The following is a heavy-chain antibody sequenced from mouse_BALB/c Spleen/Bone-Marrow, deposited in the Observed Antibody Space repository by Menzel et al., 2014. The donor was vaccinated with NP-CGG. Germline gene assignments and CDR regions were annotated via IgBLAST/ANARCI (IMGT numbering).Heavy chain of an antibody. V-gene: IGHV1S16*01. Sequence: QVQLQQSGAELVKPGASVKLSCKASGYTFTSYWMHWVKLRPGQGFEWIGEINPSNGGTNYNEKLKRKATLTVDKSSRTANVQPRGLASEDSAVYNRTIGGFDYWGQGTTLTVSS. CDR3: TIGGFDY. J-gene: IGHJ2*01. CDR1: GYTFTSYW. CDR2: INPSNGGT.